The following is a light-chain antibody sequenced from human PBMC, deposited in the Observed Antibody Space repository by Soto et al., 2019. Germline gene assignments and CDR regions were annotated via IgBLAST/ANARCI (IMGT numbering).Light chain of an antibody. V-gene: IGKV1-5*03. CDR1: ESISRW. CDR2: KAS. J-gene: IGKJ4*01. Sequence: DIQMTQSPSTLSASVGDRFTITCRASESISRWLAWYLQKPGKAPKLLINKASNLQSGVPSRFSGSGSGTEFTLTISSLQPDDFATYYCQQYDSNPITFGGGTKVEI. CDR3: QQYDSNPIT.